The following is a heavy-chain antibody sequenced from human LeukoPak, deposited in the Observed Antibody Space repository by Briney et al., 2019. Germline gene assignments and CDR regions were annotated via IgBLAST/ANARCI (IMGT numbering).Heavy chain of an antibody. CDR3: ARGVARYDFWSGYLFDY. J-gene: IGHJ4*02. V-gene: IGHV4-34*01. D-gene: IGHD3-3*01. CDR1: GGSFSGYY. Sequence: PSETLSLTCAVYGGSFSGYYWSWIRQPPGKGLEWIGEINHSGSTNYNPSLKSRVTISVDTSKNQFSLKLSSVTAADTAVYYCARGVARYDFWSGYLFDYWGQGTLVTVSS. CDR2: INHSGST.